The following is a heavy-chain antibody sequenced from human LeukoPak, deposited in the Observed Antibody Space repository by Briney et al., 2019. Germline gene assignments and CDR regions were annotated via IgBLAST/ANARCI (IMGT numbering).Heavy chain of an antibody. CDR3: ATWRDKAAVS. V-gene: IGHV3-48*02. D-gene: IGHD6-13*01. CDR1: GFTFSTYN. J-gene: IGHJ5*02. CDR2: ISSSSNTI. Sequence: PGGSLRLSCAASGFTFSTYNMNWVRQAPGKGLEWVSYISSSSNTIYYADSVKGRFTISRDNAKNSLYLQMNSLRDEDTAVYYCATWRDKAAVSWGQGTLVTVSS.